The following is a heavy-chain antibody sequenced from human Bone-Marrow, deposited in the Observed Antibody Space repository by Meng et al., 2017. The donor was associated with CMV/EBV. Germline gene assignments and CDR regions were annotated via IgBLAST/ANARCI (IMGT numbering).Heavy chain of an antibody. D-gene: IGHD3-10*01. CDR3: ARWAKYYYGSGSHGLDY. CDR1: GYFISSGYY. V-gene: IGHV4-38-2*02. CDR2: MYHSGST. J-gene: IGHJ4*02. Sequence: ESLKISCTVSGYFISSGYYWGWIRQPPGKGLEWIGSMYHSGSTYYNPSLKSRVTISVDTSKNQFSLKLSSVTAADTAVYYCARWAKYYYGSGSHGLDYWGQGTLVTVSS.